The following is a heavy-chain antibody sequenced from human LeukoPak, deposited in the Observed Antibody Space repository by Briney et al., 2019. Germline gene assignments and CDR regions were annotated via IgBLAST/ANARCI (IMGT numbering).Heavy chain of an antibody. V-gene: IGHV3-21*01. D-gene: IGHD6-13*01. CDR2: ISSSSSYI. CDR1: GFTFSSYS. CDR3: ARESRTGYSSSWYRTYYFDY. Sequence: KTGGPLRLSCAASGFTFSSYSMNWVRQAPGKGLEWVSSISSSSSYIYYADSVKGRFTISRDNAQNSLYLQMNSLRAEDTAVYYCARESRTGYSSSWYRTYYFDYWGQGTLVTVSS. J-gene: IGHJ4*02.